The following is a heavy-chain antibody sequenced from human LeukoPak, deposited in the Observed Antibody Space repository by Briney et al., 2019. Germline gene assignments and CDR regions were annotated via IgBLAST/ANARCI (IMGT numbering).Heavy chain of an antibody. Sequence: VKVSCKASGYTFTSYHMHWVRQAPGQGLEWMGIVNPSGGGTTYAQKFQGRVTMTRDTSTTTAYMELSSLRSEDTAVYYCAREGQIIIVRGVPPDHWGQGTLVTVSS. J-gene: IGHJ4*02. D-gene: IGHD3-10*01. CDR1: GYTFTSYH. CDR2: VNPSGGGT. V-gene: IGHV1-46*01. CDR3: AREGQIIIVRGVPPDH.